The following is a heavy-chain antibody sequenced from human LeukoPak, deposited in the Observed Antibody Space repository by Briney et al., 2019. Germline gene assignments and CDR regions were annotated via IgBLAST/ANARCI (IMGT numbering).Heavy chain of an antibody. J-gene: IGHJ4*02. Sequence: PGGSLRLSCAASGFTFSSYSMNWVRQAPGKGLEWVSSISSSSSYKYYADSVKGRFTISRDNAKNSLYLQMNSLRAEDTAVYYCARSDYYDSSGYYYVFDYWDQGTLVTVSS. D-gene: IGHD3-22*01. CDR3: ARSDYYDSSGYYYVFDY. CDR2: ISSSSSYK. V-gene: IGHV3-21*01. CDR1: GFTFSSYS.